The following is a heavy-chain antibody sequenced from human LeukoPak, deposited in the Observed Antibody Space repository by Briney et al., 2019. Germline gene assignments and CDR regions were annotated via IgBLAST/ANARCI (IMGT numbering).Heavy chain of an antibody. V-gene: IGHV3-23*01. J-gene: IGHJ4*02. CDR3: AKWGDYDILTGYYVSDF. D-gene: IGHD3-9*01. CDR2: ITGSGDTT. CDR1: GFIFRNYA. Sequence: GGSLRLSCAASGFIFRNYAMSWVRQAPGKGLEWVSAITGSGDTTYYADSVKGRFTISRDNSKTTLYVEMNTLRAEDTAVYYCAKWGDYDILTGYYVSDFWGQGTLVTVSS.